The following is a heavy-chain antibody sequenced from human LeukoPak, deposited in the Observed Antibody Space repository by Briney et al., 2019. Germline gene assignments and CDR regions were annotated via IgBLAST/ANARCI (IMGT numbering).Heavy chain of an antibody. CDR1: GGSISSYY. V-gene: IGHV4-4*07. CDR2: IYTSGST. D-gene: IGHD6-19*01. J-gene: IGHJ4*02. Sequence: SETLSLTCTVSGGSISSYYWSWIRQPAGKGLEWIGRIYTSGSTNYNPSLKSRVTVSVDTSKNQFSLKLSSVTAADTAAYYCARRVAVAGYFNYWGQGTLVTVSS. CDR3: ARRVAVAGYFNY.